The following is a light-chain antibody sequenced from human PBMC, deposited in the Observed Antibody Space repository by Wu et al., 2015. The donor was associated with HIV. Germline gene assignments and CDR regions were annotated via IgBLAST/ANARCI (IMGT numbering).Light chain of an antibody. CDR3: QKYNTAPWT. J-gene: IGKJ1*01. CDR1: QSISSY. CDR2: AAS. V-gene: IGKV1-39*01. Sequence: DIQMTQSPSSLSASVGDRVTITCRASQSISSYLNWYQLKPGKAPKLLIYAASSLQSGVPSRFSGSGSGTDFTLTISSLQPEDFATYYCQKYNTAPWTFGQGTKVEMK.